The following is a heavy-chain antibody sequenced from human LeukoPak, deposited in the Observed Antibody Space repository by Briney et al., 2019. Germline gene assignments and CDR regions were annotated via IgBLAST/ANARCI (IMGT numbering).Heavy chain of an antibody. CDR2: ISSSGSTI. J-gene: IGHJ4*02. CDR3: ASEQQLVRRYFDY. Sequence: PGGSLRLSCAASGFTFSSYEMNWVRQAPGKGLEWVSYISSSGSTIYYADSVKGRFTISRDNAKNTLYLQMNSLRAEDTAVYYCASEQQLVRRYFDYWGQGTLVTVSS. D-gene: IGHD6-13*01. V-gene: IGHV3-48*03. CDR1: GFTFSSYE.